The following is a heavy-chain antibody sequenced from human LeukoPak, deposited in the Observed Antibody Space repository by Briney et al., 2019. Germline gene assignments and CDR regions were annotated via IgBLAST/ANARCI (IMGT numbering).Heavy chain of an antibody. CDR2: IYYSGST. J-gene: IGHJ6*03. CDR1: GGSISSSSYY. Sequence: SETLSLTCTVSGGSISSSSYYWGWIRQPPGKGLEWIGSIYYSGSTYYNPSLKSRVTISVDTSKKQFSLKLSSVTAADTAVYYCARDNKVVVAATLITHYYYYYYMDVWGKGTTATVSS. D-gene: IGHD2-15*01. V-gene: IGHV4-39*07. CDR3: ARDNKVVVAATLITHYYYYYYMDV.